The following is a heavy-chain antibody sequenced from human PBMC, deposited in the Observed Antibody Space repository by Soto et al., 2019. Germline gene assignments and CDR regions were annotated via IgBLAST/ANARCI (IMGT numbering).Heavy chain of an antibody. CDR3: TRVIVGGNGHFDY. V-gene: IGHV3-74*01. CDR2: IKSDGSSS. J-gene: IGHJ4*02. CDR1: GFTLGNYW. Sequence: GGSLRLSCAASGFTLGNYWMHWVRQSPGKGLMWVARIKSDGSSSSYADSVKGRFTISRDNAKNTLYLQMNSLGAEDSAVYYRTRVIVGGNGHFDYWGQGTLVTVSS. D-gene: IGHD1-26*01.